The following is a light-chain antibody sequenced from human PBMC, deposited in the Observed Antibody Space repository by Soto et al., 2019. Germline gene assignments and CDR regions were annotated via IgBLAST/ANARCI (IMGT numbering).Light chain of an antibody. CDR2: DAS. J-gene: IGKJ5*01. CDR3: QQRSNWHSIT. Sequence: IVWTHSPATVSLSPVTMSTSYCTASQSVSTYLAWYQTKPGQGPSLLIYDASTRATGIPARFSGSGSGTDFTLTISSLEPEDFAVYYCQQRSNWHSITFGQGTQLEIK. CDR1: QSVSTY. V-gene: IGKV3-11*01.